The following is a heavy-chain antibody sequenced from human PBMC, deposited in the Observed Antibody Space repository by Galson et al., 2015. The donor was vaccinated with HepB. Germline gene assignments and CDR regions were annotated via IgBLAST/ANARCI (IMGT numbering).Heavy chain of an antibody. V-gene: IGHV3-30*04. CDR2: ISYDGSNK. Sequence: SLRLSCAASGFTFSSYAMHWVRQAPGKGLEWVAVISYDGSNKYYADSVKGRFTISRDNSKNTLYLQMNSLRAEDTAVYYCARDSRYYYGSGSYTGEYWGQGTLVTVSS. CDR1: GFTFSSYA. CDR3: ARDSRYYYGSGSYTGEY. J-gene: IGHJ4*02. D-gene: IGHD3-10*01.